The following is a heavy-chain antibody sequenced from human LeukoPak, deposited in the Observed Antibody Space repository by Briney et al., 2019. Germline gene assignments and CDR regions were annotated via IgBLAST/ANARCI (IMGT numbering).Heavy chain of an antibody. CDR3: ARELQLWPLCFDY. CDR2: INPSGGST. CDR1: GYSFTTYA. V-gene: IGHV1-46*01. Sequence: ASVKVSCKASGYSFTTYAINWVRQAPGQGLEWMGIINPSGGSTSYAQKFQGRVTMTRDTSTSTVYMELGSLRSEDTAVYYCARELQLWPLCFDYWGQGTLVTVSS. J-gene: IGHJ4*02. D-gene: IGHD5-18*01.